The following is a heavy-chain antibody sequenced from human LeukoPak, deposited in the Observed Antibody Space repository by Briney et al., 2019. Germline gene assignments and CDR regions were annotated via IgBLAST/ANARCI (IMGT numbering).Heavy chain of an antibody. D-gene: IGHD3-22*01. J-gene: IGHJ4*02. CDR1: GGSFSGYY. V-gene: IGHV4-34*01. CDR2: INHSGST. Sequence: PSETLSLTCAVYGGSFSGYYWSWIRQPPGKGLEWIGEINHSGSTNYNPSLKSRVTISVDTSKNQFSLKLSSVTAADTAVYYCARVGRKGTYPVHYDSSGSYYFDYWGQGTLVTVSS. CDR3: ARVGRKGTYPVHYDSSGSYYFDY.